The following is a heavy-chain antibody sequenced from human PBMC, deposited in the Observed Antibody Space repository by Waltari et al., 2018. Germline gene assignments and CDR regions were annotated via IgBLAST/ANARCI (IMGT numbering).Heavy chain of an antibody. CDR3: ARTQLYSYGDTPFDY. D-gene: IGHD5-18*01. J-gene: IGHJ4*02. V-gene: IGHV4-30-2*03. Sequence: QLQLQESGSGLVKPSQTLSLTCAVSGGSISSGGYSWSWIRQPPGKGLEWIGSIYYSGITYYNPSLKSRVTISVDTSKNQFSLKLSSVTAADTAVYYCARTQLYSYGDTPFDYWGQGTLVTVSS. CDR2: IYYSGIT. CDR1: GGSISSGGYS.